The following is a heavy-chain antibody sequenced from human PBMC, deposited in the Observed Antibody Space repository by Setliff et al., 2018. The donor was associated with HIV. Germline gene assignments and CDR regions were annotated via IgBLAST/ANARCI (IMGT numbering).Heavy chain of an antibody. J-gene: IGHJ4*02. CDR3: AKRGYNSGFFDY. CDR2: ISTNGVST. CDR1: GFTFNNYA. D-gene: IGHD6-19*01. V-gene: IGHV3-23*01. Sequence: PGGSLRLSCAASGFTFNNYAMDWVRQAPGNWVRQAPGKGLEWVSTISTNGVSTYFADSVKSRFTISRDNSKNTVFLQMNSLRAEDTAVYYCAKRGYNSGFFDYWGQGTLVTVSS.